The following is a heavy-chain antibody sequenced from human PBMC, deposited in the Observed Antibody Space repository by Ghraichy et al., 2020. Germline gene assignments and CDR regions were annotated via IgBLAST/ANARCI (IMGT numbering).Heavy chain of an antibody. J-gene: IGHJ4*02. CDR2: IKEDGSEK. V-gene: IGHV3-7*01. CDR3: ARSGSDFDY. CDR1: GFTFSSYW. Sequence: GGSLKLSCAASGFTFSSYWMSWVRQAPGKGLEWVANIKEDGSEKNYVDSVRGRFTISRDNAKNSLYLQVNSLRGEDTAVYYCARSGSDFDYWGQGTLVTVSS. D-gene: IGHD1-26*01.